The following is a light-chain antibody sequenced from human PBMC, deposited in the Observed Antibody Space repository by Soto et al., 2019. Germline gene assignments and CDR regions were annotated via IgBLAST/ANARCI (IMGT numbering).Light chain of an antibody. CDR2: WAS. J-gene: IGKJ1*01. V-gene: IGKV4-1*01. Sequence: DIVMTQSPDSLAVSLGERATINCKSSQSVLYSSNNKNYLAWYQQKPGQPPKLLIYWASTRDSGVPDRFSGSGSGTDFTLTISSLQAADVAVYYCQQYYSSPWTFGQGTKVEIK. CDR3: QQYYSSPWT. CDR1: QSVLYSSNNKNY.